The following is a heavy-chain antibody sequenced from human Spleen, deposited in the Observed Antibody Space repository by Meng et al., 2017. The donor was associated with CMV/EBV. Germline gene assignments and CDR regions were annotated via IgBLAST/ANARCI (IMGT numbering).Heavy chain of an antibody. J-gene: IGHJ6*02. CDR1: GGSINSYY. V-gene: IGHV4-59*12. Sequence: GSLRLSCTVSGGSINSYYWSWIRQSPGKGLQWIGYIYISGITSYNPSLKSRVTISLDTSKNQFSLKLSSVTAADTAVYYCARALHDMDVWGQGTTVTVSS. CDR2: IYISGIT. CDR3: ARALHDMDV.